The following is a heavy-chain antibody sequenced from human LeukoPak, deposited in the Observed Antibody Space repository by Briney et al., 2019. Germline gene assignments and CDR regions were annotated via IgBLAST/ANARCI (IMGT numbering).Heavy chain of an antibody. CDR2: IIPISGIT. Sequence: SVKVSCKASGGTFSSYAISWVRQAPGQGLEWMGRIIPISGITNYAQKFQGRVTITADKSTSTAYMELSSLRSEDTAVYYCARSRKSYCSGGSCYWFDYWGQGTLVTVSS. CDR3: ARSRKSYCSGGSCYWFDY. V-gene: IGHV1-69*04. CDR1: GGTFSSYA. J-gene: IGHJ4*02. D-gene: IGHD2-15*01.